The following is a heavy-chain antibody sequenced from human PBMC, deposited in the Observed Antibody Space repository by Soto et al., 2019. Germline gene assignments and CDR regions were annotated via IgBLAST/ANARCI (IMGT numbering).Heavy chain of an antibody. J-gene: IGHJ5*02. Sequence: LSLTCTVSGGSISKSSYYWVWIRQPPGKGLEWVGSMSYSGSTYYNPSLKSRVAISVDTSKNQLSLQVSSVTAADTAVYYCSRRAPEGFDPWGQGTLVTVSS. V-gene: IGHV4-39*01. CDR1: GGSISKSSYY. CDR3: SRRAPEGFDP. CDR2: MSYSGST.